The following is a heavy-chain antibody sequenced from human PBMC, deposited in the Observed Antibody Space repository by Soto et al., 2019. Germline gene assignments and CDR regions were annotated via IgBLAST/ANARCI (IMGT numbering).Heavy chain of an antibody. J-gene: IGHJ5*02. Sequence: LSLTCTVSGGSISKSSYYWVWIRQPPGKGLEWVGSMSYSGSTYYNPSLKSRVAISVDTSKNQLSLQVSSVTAADTAVYYCSRRAPEGFDPWGQGTLVTVSS. V-gene: IGHV4-39*01. CDR1: GGSISKSSYY. CDR3: SRRAPEGFDP. CDR2: MSYSGST.